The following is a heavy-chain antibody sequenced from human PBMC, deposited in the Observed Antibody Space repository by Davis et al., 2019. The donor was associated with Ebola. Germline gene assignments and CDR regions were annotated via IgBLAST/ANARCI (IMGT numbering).Heavy chain of an antibody. CDR2: IHYNGNT. J-gene: IGHJ4*02. CDR1: AGPIISLGYS. CDR3: AREAGQLGMFF. D-gene: IGHD7-27*01. V-gene: IGHV4-30-2*01. Sequence: PSETLSLTCTVLAGPIISLGYSWSCIRKPPGKGLEWIGFIHYNGNTYYNPSLNSRVTISIDRSKSQFSLKMTSVTAADTAVYYCAREAGQLGMFFWGPGTLVTVSS.